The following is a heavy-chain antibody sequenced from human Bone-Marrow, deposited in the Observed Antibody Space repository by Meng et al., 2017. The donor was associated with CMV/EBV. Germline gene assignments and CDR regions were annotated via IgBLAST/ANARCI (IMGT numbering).Heavy chain of an antibody. V-gene: IGHV3-74*01. CDR3: ASGNSHAFDI. CDR1: GFTFNNYW. D-gene: IGHD4-23*01. J-gene: IGHJ3*02. Sequence: GESLKISWAASGFTFNNYWMHWVRQVPGKGLVWVSRIDIDGSSTTYADYVKGRFTVSRDNAKNTLSLQMNSLRAEDTAVYYCASGNSHAFDIWGQGTMVTDSS. CDR2: IDIDGSST.